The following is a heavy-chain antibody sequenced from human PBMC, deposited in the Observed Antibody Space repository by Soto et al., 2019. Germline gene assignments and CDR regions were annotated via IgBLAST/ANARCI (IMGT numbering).Heavy chain of an antibody. J-gene: IGHJ4*02. Sequence: ETLSLTCTVSGGSISPFYWSWVRQPPGKGLEWIGYLYYSGNTNYNPSLKSRVTISVDASKNQVSLRLTSVTAADTAVYYCARVGGVAARTFDYWGQGTVVTVSS. CDR3: ARVGGVAARTFDY. V-gene: IGHV4-59*01. D-gene: IGHD2-15*01. CDR1: GGSISPFY. CDR2: LYYSGNT.